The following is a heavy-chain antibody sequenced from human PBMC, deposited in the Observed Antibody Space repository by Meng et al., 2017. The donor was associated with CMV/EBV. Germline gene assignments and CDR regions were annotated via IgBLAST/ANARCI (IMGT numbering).Heavy chain of an antibody. Sequence: QVQLQESVPGRVEPSQTLSLTLTVSCGFLGRGGYYWSWIRQYPGKGLGWIGYIYYSGSTYYNPSLKSRVTISVDTSKNQFSLKLSSVTAADTAVYYCASSGNWGQGTLVTVSS. CDR3: ASSGN. D-gene: IGHD1-1*01. V-gene: IGHV4-31*03. CDR2: IYYSGST. J-gene: IGHJ4*02. CDR1: CGFLGRGGYY.